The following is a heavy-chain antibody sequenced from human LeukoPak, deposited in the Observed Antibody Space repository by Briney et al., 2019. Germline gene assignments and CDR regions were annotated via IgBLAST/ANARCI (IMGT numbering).Heavy chain of an antibody. V-gene: IGHV2-5*01. CDR1: GFSLSTSGVG. Sequence: SGPTLVKPTQTLTLTCTFSGFSLSTSGVGVGWIRQPPGKALEWLALIYWNGGKRYSPSLNNRLTIAKDTSKNQVVLTMTNMDPVDTATYYCAHNKDYDLLTGYKYYFDYWGQGTLVTVSS. CDR2: IYWNGGK. D-gene: IGHD3-9*01. J-gene: IGHJ4*02. CDR3: AHNKDYDLLTGYKYYFDY.